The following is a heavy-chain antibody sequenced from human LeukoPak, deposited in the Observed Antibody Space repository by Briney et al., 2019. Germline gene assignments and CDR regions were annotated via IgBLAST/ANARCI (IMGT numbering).Heavy chain of an antibody. CDR3: ARDSGTTGEVKFDP. D-gene: IGHD3-10*01. V-gene: IGHV4-4*07. CDR2: ISGSGTI. J-gene: IGHJ5*02. CDR1: GGSIHSY. Sequence: SETLSLTCTVSGGSIHSYWRWIRQPAGKGLEWIGRISGSGTITYNPALQSRLTISIDTSKNQFSLKLMSVTAADTAVYYCARDSGTTGEVKFDPWGQGTLVTVSS.